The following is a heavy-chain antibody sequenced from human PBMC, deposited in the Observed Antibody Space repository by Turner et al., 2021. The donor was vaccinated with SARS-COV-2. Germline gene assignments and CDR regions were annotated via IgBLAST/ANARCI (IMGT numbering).Heavy chain of an antibody. CDR3: ARERRGYYAEY. CDR2: ISYDGRNK. V-gene: IGHV3-30*04. J-gene: IGHJ4*02. Sequence: QVQLVESGGGVVQPGWSLRLDCAASGFSFSTYAMHWVRQAPGKGLEWVAIISYDGRNKYYADSVKGRFTISRDDSKSTLYLQMNSLRPEDTAIYYGARERRGYYAEYWGQGTLVTVSS. D-gene: IGHD3-3*01. CDR1: GFSFSTYA.